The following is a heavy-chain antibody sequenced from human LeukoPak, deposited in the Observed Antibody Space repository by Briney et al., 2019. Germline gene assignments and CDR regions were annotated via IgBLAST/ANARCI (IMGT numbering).Heavy chain of an antibody. CDR1: GFTFSSYA. D-gene: IGHD5-18*01. CDR2: ISYDGSNK. J-gene: IGHJ4*02. CDR3: AKDGYSFDY. V-gene: IGHV3-30*18. Sequence: PGGSLRLSCAASGFTFSSYAMSWVRQAPGKGLEWVAVISYDGSNKYYADSVKGRFTISRDDSKNTLYLQMNSLRAEDTAVYYCAKDGYSFDYWGQGTLVTVSS.